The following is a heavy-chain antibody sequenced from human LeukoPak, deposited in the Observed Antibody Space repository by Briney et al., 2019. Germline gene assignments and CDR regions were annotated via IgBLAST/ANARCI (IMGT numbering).Heavy chain of an antibody. CDR1: GFTFSSYW. CDR2: ITIDGSST. CDR3: ARSAFYAFDI. D-gene: IGHD3-16*02. Sequence: GGSLRLSCVASGFTFSSYWMHWVRQAPGKGLVWVSRITIDGSSTSYADSVKGRFTISRDNAKNTLYLQMNSLRAEATAVYYCARSAFYAFDIWGQGTMVTVSS. V-gene: IGHV3-74*01. J-gene: IGHJ3*02.